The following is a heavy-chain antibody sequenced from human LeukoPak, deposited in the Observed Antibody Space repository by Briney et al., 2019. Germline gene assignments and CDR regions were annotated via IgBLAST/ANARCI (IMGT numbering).Heavy chain of an antibody. D-gene: IGHD3-9*01. CDR2: INLSGGST. CDR3: ARAPVRRYDILTGYFRAFDI. CDR1: GYTFTSYY. V-gene: IGHV1-46*03. J-gene: IGHJ3*02. Sequence: ASVKVSCXASGYTFTSYYMHWVRQAPGQGLGWMGIINLSGGSTSYAQKFQGRVTMTRDTSTSTVYMELSSLRSEDTAVYYCARAPVRRYDILTGYFRAFDIWGQGTMVTVSS.